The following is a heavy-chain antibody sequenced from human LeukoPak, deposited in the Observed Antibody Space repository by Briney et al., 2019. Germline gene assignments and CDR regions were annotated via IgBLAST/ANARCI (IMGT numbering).Heavy chain of an antibody. V-gene: IGHV4-39*07. CDR2: IFYSGST. CDR1: GGSISTSNYY. Sequence: SETLSLTCTVSGGSISTSNYYWGWIRQPPGKGLEWIGNIFYSGSTYYSPSLRSRVTISLDTSRNQFSLKLSSVTAADTAVYYCARVFETGKAFDIWGQGTMVTVSS. CDR3: ARVFETGKAFDI. D-gene: IGHD1-1*01. J-gene: IGHJ3*02.